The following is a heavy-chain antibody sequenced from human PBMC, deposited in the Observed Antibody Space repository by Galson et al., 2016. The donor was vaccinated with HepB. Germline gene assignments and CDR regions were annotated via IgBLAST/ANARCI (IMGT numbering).Heavy chain of an antibody. CDR1: GFTLSNYA. V-gene: IGHV3-23*01. D-gene: IGHD2-15*01. J-gene: IGHJ4*02. CDR3: ARLFGGYIDY. Sequence: SLRLSCAASGFTLSNYAMSWVRQAPGKGLEWVSDISGSGITTYYADSVKGRFTISRDNSKKTVYLQMGSLRAEDTAVYYCARLFGGYIDYWGQGTLVTVSS. CDR2: ISGSGITT.